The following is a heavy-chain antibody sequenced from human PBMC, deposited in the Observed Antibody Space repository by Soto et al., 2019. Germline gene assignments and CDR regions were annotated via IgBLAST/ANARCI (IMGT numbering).Heavy chain of an antibody. D-gene: IGHD5-18*01. CDR2: ISSSSRTI. CDR1: GFTFSSYS. J-gene: IGHJ4*02. CDR3: VRGNSAEAAMISAG. V-gene: IGHV3-48*02. Sequence: EVQLVESGGGLTQPGGSLRLSCIASGFTFSSYSMNWVRQAPGKGLEWVSWISSSSRTIYYADSVKGRFTISIDNAKNSLYFEMNILSDEDTAVYVCVRGNSAEAAMISAGWCQGTLVTVSS.